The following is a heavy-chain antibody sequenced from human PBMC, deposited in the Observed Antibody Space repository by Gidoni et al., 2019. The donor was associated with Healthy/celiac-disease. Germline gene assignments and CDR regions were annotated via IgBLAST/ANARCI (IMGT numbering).Heavy chain of an antibody. J-gene: IGHJ4*02. D-gene: IGHD6-19*01. Sequence: QLQLQESGPGLVKPSETLSLTCTVSGGSISSSSYYWGWIRQPPGKGLEWIGSIYYSGSTYYNPSLKSRVTISVDTSKNQFSLKLSSVTAADTAVYYCARREDIDSSGWFWGYYFDYWGQGTLVTVSS. V-gene: IGHV4-39*01. CDR3: ARREDIDSSGWFWGYYFDY. CDR1: GGSISSSSYY. CDR2: IYYSGST.